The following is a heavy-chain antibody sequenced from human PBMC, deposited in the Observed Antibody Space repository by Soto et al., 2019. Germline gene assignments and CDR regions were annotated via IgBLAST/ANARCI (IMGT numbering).Heavy chain of an antibody. V-gene: IGHV1-8*01. CDR3: ARGRKPRSHPWTDY. J-gene: IGHJ4*02. Sequence: KKMGASVKVSCKASGYTFTSYDINWVRQATGQGLEWMGWMNPNSGNIGYAQKFQGRVTMARNTSISTAYMELSSLRSEDTAVYYCARGRKPRSHPWTDYWGQGTLVTVSS. CDR1: GYTFTSYD. CDR2: MNPNSGNI.